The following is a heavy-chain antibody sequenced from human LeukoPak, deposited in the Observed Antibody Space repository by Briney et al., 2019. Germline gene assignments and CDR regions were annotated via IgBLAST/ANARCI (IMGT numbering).Heavy chain of an antibody. CDR3: ARTYYDSSGYVPFDY. CDR2: INPNSGVT. V-gene: IGHV1-2*02. CDR1: GYTFTGYY. J-gene: IGHJ4*02. D-gene: IGHD3-22*01. Sequence: GASVKSSCKTSGYTFTGYYMHWVRQAPGQGLEWMGWINPNSGVTNYAQKFQGRVTMTRDTSISTAYMELSRLRSDDTAVYYCARTYYDSSGYVPFDYWGQGTLVTVSS.